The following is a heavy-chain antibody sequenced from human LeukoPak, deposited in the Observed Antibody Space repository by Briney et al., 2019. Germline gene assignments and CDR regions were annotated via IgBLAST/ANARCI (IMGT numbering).Heavy chain of an antibody. D-gene: IGHD6-19*01. CDR3: ARDTKLVGYSSGWQGRITKDSRGRNWFDP. CDR2: MNPNSGNT. V-gene: IGHV1-8*02. CDR1: GYTFTSYD. Sequence: ASVKVSCKASGYTFTSYDINWVRQATGQGLEWMGWMNPNSGNTGYAQKFQGRVTMTRDTSISTAYMELSRLRSDDTAVYYCARDTKLVGYSSGWQGRITKDSRGRNWFDPWGQGTLVTVSS. J-gene: IGHJ5*02.